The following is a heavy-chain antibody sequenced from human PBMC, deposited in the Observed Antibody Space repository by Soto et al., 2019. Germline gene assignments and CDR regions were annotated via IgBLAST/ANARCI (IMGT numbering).Heavy chain of an antibody. Sequence: GASVKVSCKASGFTFTSSAMQWVRQARGQRLEWIGWIVVGSGNTNYAQKFQERVTITRDMSTSTAYMELSSLRSEDTAVYYFAADRDIVATFGIGHSYYYMDVWGKGTTVTVSS. CDR1: GFTFTSSA. CDR3: AADRDIVATFGIGHSYYYMDV. CDR2: IVVGSGNT. J-gene: IGHJ6*03. V-gene: IGHV1-58*02. D-gene: IGHD5-12*01.